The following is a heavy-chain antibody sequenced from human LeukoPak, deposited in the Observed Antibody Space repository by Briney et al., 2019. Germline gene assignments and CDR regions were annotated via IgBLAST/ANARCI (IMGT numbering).Heavy chain of an antibody. CDR1: GFTFSSYA. CDR3: APRSSILHWYFVL. CDR2: ISGNGGNT. D-gene: IGHD3-3*02. V-gene: IGHV3-23*01. J-gene: IGHJ2*01. Sequence: QPGGSLRLSCAASGFTFSSYAMTWVRQAPGKGLEWVSGISGNGGNTYYADSVKGRFTISRDNSKETLYLQMNSLRAEDTAVYYCAPRSSILHWYFVLWGRGTLVIFS.